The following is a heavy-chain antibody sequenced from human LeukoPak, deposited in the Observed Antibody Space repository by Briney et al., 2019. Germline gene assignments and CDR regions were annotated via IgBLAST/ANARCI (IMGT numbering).Heavy chain of an antibody. V-gene: IGHV3-30-3*01. CDR3: ASGQALTGFRTFDY. CDR2: ISYDGSNK. Sequence: GGSLRLSCAASGFTFSSYAMHWVRQAPGKGLEWVAVISYDGSNKYYADSVKGRFTISRDNSKNTLYLQMNSLRAEDTAVYYCASGQALTGFRTFDYWGQGTLVTASS. CDR1: GFTFSSYA. J-gene: IGHJ4*02. D-gene: IGHD3-9*01.